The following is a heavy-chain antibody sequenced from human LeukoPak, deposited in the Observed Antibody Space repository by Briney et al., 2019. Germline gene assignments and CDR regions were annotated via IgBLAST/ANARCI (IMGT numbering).Heavy chain of an antibody. CDR1: GFTFSNYA. V-gene: IGHV3-23*01. CDR3: AKGGWELLTFDC. J-gene: IGHJ4*02. Sequence: PGASLRLSCAASGFTFSNYAMSWVRQAPGKGLEWVSAITGSGGNTYYADSVKGRFTISRDNSKNTLYLQMNSLRAEDTAVYYCAKGGWELLTFDCWGRGTLVTVSS. CDR2: ITGSGGNT. D-gene: IGHD1-26*01.